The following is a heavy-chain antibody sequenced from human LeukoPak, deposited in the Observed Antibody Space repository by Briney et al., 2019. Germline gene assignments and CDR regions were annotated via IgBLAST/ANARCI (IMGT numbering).Heavy chain of an antibody. CDR1: DFAFTSSG. CDR3: ARDRGRSARGYYYGMDV. D-gene: IGHD2-15*01. Sequence: GGSLRLSCTASDFAFTSSGMSWVRQVPGTGLEWVSFISATGLSTHYADSVKGRFTVSRDNSKNTLYLQMNSLRAADTAVYYCARDRGRSARGYYYGMDVWGQGTAVAVSS. J-gene: IGHJ6*02. CDR2: ISATGLST. V-gene: IGHV3-23*01.